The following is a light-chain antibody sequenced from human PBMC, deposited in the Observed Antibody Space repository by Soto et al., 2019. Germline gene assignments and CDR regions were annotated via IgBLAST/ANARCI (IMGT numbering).Light chain of an antibody. J-gene: IGKJ4*01. V-gene: IGKV1-33*01. Sequence: DIQMTQSPSSLSASVGDRVTITCQASQDINNNLNWYQQKPGKALNLLIYDASIVETGVPSRFSGSGSGTDFTFTISSLQPEDMATYYCQQYDNFPLTFGGGTEVEIK. CDR2: DAS. CDR1: QDINNN. CDR3: QQYDNFPLT.